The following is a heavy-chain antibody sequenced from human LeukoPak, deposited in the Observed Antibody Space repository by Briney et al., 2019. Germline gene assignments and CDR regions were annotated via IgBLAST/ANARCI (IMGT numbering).Heavy chain of an antibody. J-gene: IGHJ4*02. CDR1: GFTFSSYS. CDR3: ARVAVGAITFDY. V-gene: IGHV3-21*01. CDR2: ISSSSSYI. Sequence: GGSLRLSCAASGFTFSSYSMNWVRQAPGKGLEWVSSISSSSSYIYYADSVKGRFTVSRDNAKNSLYLQMNSLRAEDTAVYYCARVAVGAITFDYWGQGTLVTVSS. D-gene: IGHD1-26*01.